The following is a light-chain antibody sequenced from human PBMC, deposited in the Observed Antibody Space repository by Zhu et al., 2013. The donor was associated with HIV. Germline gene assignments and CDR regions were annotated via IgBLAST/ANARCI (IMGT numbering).Light chain of an antibody. J-gene: IGLJ3*02. CDR2: GNS. CDR1: SSNIGATYD. V-gene: IGLV1-40*01. CDR3: SSFAVSDK. Sequence: QSVLTQPPSVSGAPGQRVTISCTGSSSNIGATYDVHWYQQVPGTAPKLLIYGNSDRPSGVPDRFSGSKSGNTASLTVSGLQAEDEADYYCSSFAVSDKFGAGTKLTVL.